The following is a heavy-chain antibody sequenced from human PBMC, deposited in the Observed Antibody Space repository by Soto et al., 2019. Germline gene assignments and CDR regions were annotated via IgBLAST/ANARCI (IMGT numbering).Heavy chain of an antibody. CDR3: VRQNRDTPMVPFDV. CDR2: LVPQFGTP. CDR1: RGTFNRYA. Sequence: QVQLVQSGAEVKKPGSSVKVSCLASRGTFNRYAIKWVRQAPGHGLEWLGALVPQFGTPNYAQKFHDRVTIVADESTNTTAMELRCLTSDDTAVYYCVRQNRDTPMVPFDVWGQGTLVTVSS. J-gene: IGHJ4*02. D-gene: IGHD5-18*01. V-gene: IGHV1-69*01.